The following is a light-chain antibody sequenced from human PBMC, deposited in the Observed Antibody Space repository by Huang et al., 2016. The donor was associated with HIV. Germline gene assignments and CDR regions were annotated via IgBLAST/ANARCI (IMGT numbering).Light chain of an antibody. V-gene: IGKV3-15*01. CDR1: RTVSTN. Sequence: IVMTQSPATLSVSPGERVTLSCRANRTVSTNLAWYQQRPGQAPRLLIYASSTRAPGIPSRSSGSDSGTDCSLTISSLQSEEFALYYCHQYNNWLLSFGGGTRVDI. J-gene: IGKJ4*01. CDR2: ASS. CDR3: HQYNNWLLS.